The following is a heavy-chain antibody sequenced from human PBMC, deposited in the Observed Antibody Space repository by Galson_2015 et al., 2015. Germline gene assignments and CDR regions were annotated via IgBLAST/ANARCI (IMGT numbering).Heavy chain of an antibody. D-gene: IGHD6-13*01. CDR1: GFTFSNYA. V-gene: IGHV3-30-3*01. J-gene: IGHJ4*02. CDR3: ARDYTAAAGTSFFPGVLTS. CDR2: ISYDGSNK. Sequence: LRLSCAASGFTFSNYAMHWVRQAPGKGLGWVAVISYDGSNKYYADSAKGRFTISRDNSKNTLCLQMNSLRAEDTAVYYCARDYTAAAGTSFFPGVLTSWGQGTLVTVSS.